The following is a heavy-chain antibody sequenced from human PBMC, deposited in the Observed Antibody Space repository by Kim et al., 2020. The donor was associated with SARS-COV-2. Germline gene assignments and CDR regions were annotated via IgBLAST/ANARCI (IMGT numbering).Heavy chain of an antibody. CDR1: GFTFSSYS. D-gene: IGHD2-15*01. CDR3: ARDPGEVAAVGAENSEFDY. J-gene: IGHJ4*02. Sequence: GGSLRLSCAASGFTFSSYSMNWVRQAPGKGLEWVSSISSSSSYIYYADSVKGRFTISRDNAKNSLYLQMNSLRAEDTAVYYCARDPGEVAAVGAENSEFDYWGQGTLVTVSS. V-gene: IGHV3-21*01. CDR2: ISSSSSYI.